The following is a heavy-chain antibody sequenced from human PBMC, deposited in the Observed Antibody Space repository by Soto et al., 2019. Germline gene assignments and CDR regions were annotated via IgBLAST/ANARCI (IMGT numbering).Heavy chain of an antibody. CDR1: GGSFSTYY. V-gene: IGHV4-34*01. CDR2: INHSGSN. CDR3: ARGGSNDWQVAFDI. D-gene: IGHD3-9*01. Sequence: QLQQWGAGLLKPSETPSLTCVVSGGSFSTYYYNWIRQSPGKGLEWIGEINHSGSNNYSPSLKSLVTMSLDTSKNQFSLKLTSVTAADTAVYYCARGGSNDWQVAFDIWGQGTMVTVSS. J-gene: IGHJ3*02.